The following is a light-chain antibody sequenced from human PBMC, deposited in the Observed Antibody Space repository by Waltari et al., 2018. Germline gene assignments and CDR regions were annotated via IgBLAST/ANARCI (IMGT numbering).Light chain of an antibody. V-gene: IGLV4-69*01. CDR2: VNSDGSH. CDR1: SGHSSNV. Sequence: QLVLTQSPSASASLGASVKLTCTLSSGHSSNVHAWLQEQPGTGPRYLMKVNSDGSHSKGDEIPDRFSGSSSGAERYLTISSLQSEDEADYYCQTGGHGTWVFGGGTKLTVL. J-gene: IGLJ3*02. CDR3: QTGGHGTWV.